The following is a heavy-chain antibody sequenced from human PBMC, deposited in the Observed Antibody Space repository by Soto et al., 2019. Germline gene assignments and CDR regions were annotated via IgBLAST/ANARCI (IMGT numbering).Heavy chain of an antibody. CDR3: EKGQGGDQGLGKYYF. CDR1: VFTFSNYC. CDR2: ISGSGGST. V-gene: IGHV3-23*01. J-gene: IGHJ4*01. D-gene: IGHD6-25*01. Sequence: PGGSLRLSCAASVFTFSNYCINWVRQAPWKGLESVSAISGSGGSTYYADSVKGRFTISRDNSKNTLYLQMNSLRAEDTAVYYCEKGQGGDQGLGKYYF.